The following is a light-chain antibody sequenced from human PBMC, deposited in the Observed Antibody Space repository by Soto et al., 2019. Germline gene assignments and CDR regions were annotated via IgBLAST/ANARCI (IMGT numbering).Light chain of an antibody. V-gene: IGKV1D-12*01. Sequence: DIQMTQSPSSVSASVGDRVTLTCRASQDISSWLAWYQHKPGKAPSLLIYDASSLQSGVPSRFRGSGSGTDFALTIAGLESEDFATYYCQQANSFPLTFGGGTKVEIK. CDR1: QDISSW. J-gene: IGKJ4*01. CDR3: QQANSFPLT. CDR2: DAS.